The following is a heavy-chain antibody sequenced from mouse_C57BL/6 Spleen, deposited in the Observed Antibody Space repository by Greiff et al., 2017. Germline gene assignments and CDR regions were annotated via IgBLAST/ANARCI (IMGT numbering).Heavy chain of an antibody. D-gene: IGHD1-1*01. V-gene: IGHV1-80*01. CDR1: GYAFSSYW. CDR3: ARRGSYYGSSSYWYFDV. J-gene: IGHJ1*03. Sequence: QVQLQQSGAELVKPGASVTISCKASGYAFSSYWMNWVKQRPGKGLEWIGQIYPGDGDTNYNGKFKGKATLTADKSSSTAYMQRSSLTSEDSAVYFGARRGSYYGSSSYWYFDVWGTGTTVTVSS. CDR2: IYPGDGDT.